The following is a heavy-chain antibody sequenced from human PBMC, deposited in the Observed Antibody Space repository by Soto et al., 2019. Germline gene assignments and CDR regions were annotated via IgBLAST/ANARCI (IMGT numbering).Heavy chain of an antibody. CDR2: IYHSGST. Sequence: QLQLQESGSGLVKPSQTLSLTCAVSGGSISSGGYSWSWIRQPPGKGLEWIGYIYHSGSTYYNPSLKSRIPLSVDRAQNQFSLKLSSVTAADTAVYYCARVVAAGPFDYWGQGTLVTVSS. D-gene: IGHD6-13*01. CDR3: ARVVAAGPFDY. V-gene: IGHV4-30-2*01. CDR1: GGSISSGGYS. J-gene: IGHJ4*02.